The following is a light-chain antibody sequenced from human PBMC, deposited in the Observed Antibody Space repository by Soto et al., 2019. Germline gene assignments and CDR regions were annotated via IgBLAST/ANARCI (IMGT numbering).Light chain of an antibody. CDR2: LNSDGSH. CDR3: QTWGSDIHVV. Sequence: QSVLTQSPSASASLGASVKLTCTLSSGHSSYTIAWHQQQPEKGPRYLMTLNSDGSHRKGDGIPARFSGSSSGAERYLTISSLQSEDEADYYCQTWGSDIHVVFGGGTQLTV. CDR1: SGHSSYT. V-gene: IGLV4-69*01. J-gene: IGLJ2*01.